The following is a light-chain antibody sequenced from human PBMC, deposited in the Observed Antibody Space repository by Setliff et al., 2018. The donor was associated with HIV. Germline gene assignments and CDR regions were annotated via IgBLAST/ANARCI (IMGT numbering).Light chain of an antibody. CDR2: KAS. Sequence: DIQMNQSPSTLSASVGDRVTITCRASQSIGRWLAWYQQKPGKAPKLLIYKASSLESGVPSRFSGSGSGTEFTLTISSLQPDDFATYYCQQYNSYPWTVGQGTKVDIK. V-gene: IGKV1-5*03. CDR3: QQYNSYPWT. J-gene: IGKJ1*01. CDR1: QSIGRW.